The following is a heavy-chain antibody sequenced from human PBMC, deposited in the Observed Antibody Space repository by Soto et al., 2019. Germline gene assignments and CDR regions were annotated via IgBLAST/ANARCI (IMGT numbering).Heavy chain of an antibody. CDR1: GRSISGYY. Sequence: SETLSLTCPLAGRSISGYYWSWIRQPPGKGLECIGYVYYSGSTKYNASLERRVTISVDMSNNQFSLMLTSVTAADTAVYYCAKYRRTDAEGYRLDFWGQGTLVTVSS. V-gene: IGHV4-59*01. CDR3: AKYRRTDAEGYRLDF. D-gene: IGHD5-12*01. CDR2: VYYSGST. J-gene: IGHJ4*02.